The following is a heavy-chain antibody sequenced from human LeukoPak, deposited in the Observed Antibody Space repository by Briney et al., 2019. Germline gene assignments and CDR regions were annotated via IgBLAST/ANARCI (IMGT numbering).Heavy chain of an antibody. D-gene: IGHD3-10*01. CDR2: ISGSGGRT. Sequence: GGSLRLSCAASGFTFSSYAMSWVRQARGKGVEGVSAISGSGGRTYYADSVTGLFTISRDNSKNTLYLQMNSLRAEDTAVYYRASVKWFGELLPFDYWGQGTLVTVSS. CDR3: ASVKWFGELLPFDY. V-gene: IGHV3-23*01. CDR1: GFTFSSYA. J-gene: IGHJ4*02.